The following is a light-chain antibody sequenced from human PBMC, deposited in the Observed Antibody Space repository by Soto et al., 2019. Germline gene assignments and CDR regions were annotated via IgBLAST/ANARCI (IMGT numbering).Light chain of an antibody. CDR3: KQYNSYSLWT. J-gene: IGKJ1*01. CDR2: KAS. CDR1: QSISSW. V-gene: IGKV1-5*03. Sequence: DIQMTQSPSTLSASVGDRVTITCRASQSISSWLAWYQLKPGKAPKLLIYKASSLESGVPSRFSGSGSGTEFTLTISSLQPDDFATYYCKQYNSYSLWTFGQGTKVEIK.